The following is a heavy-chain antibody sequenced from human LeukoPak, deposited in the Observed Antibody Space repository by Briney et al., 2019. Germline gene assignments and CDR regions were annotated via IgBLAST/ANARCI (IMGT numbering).Heavy chain of an antibody. D-gene: IGHD4-23*01. CDR1: GFTFSSYG. V-gene: IGHV3-30*02. J-gene: IGHJ4*02. CDR2: IRYDGSNK. CDR3: ARDYGGSSPFDY. Sequence: TGGSLRLSCAASGFTFSSYGMHWVRQAPGKWLEWVAFIRYDGSNKYYADSVKGRFTISRDNAKNSLYLQMNSLRAEDTAVYYCARDYGGSSPFDYWGQGTLVTVSS.